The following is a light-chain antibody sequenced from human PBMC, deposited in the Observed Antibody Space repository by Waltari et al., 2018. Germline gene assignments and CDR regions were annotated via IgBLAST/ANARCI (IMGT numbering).Light chain of an antibody. CDR2: EGS. CDR3: CSYSGSSTFNWV. J-gene: IGLJ3*02. Sequence: QSALTQPASVSGSPGQSITISCTGTSSDIGNYNLVSWYQQHPGQAPKPMIYEGSKRPSGISNRFAGSKSGNTASLTISGLQAEDEADYYCCSYSGSSTFNWVFGGGTKLTVL. V-gene: IGLV2-23*03. CDR1: SSDIGNYNL.